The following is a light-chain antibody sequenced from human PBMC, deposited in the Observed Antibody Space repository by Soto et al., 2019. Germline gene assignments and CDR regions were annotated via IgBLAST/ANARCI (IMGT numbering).Light chain of an antibody. Sequence: QSVLTQPASVSGSPGQSITISCTGTSSDVGGHDYVSWYQQHPGKAPKLMIYDVSNRPSGVSNRFSGSKSGNTASLTISGLQAEDEADYYCNSYTSSSNSYVFGTGTKVTVL. CDR2: DVS. J-gene: IGLJ1*01. V-gene: IGLV2-14*01. CDR1: SSDVGGHDY. CDR3: NSYTSSSNSYV.